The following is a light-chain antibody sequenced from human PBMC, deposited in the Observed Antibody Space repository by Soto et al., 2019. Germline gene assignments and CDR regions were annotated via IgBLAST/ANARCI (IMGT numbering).Light chain of an antibody. V-gene: IGLV2-14*01. CDR2: EVS. CDR1: SSDVGGYNY. CDR3: SSYTSSSTPYV. J-gene: IGLJ1*01. Sequence: QSALTQPASVSGSPGQSITISCTGTSSDVGGYNYVSWYQQHPGKAPKLMIYEVSNRPSGVSNRFSGSKSGNTASLTISGLQAEDEADYYCSSYTSSSTPYVIGTGTKVTAL.